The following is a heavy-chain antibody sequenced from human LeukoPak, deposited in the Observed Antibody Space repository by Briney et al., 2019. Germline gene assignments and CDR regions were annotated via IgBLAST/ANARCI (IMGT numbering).Heavy chain of an antibody. CDR3: ARVGEYYDSSGLDY. D-gene: IGHD3-22*01. CDR1: GGSISSSY. V-gene: IGHV4-59*01. CDR2: IYYSGST. J-gene: IGHJ4*02. Sequence: PSETLSLTCTVSGGSISSSYWCWIRQPPGKGPEWIGYIYYSGSTNYNPSLKSRVTISLDTSQNQFSLKLSSVTAADTAVYYCARVGEYYDSSGLDYWGQGTLVTVSS.